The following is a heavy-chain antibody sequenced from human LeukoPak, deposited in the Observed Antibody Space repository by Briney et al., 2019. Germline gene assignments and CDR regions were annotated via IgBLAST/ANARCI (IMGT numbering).Heavy chain of an antibody. CDR3: ARGGIQLWLPMAD. V-gene: IGHV3-53*01. D-gene: IGHD5-18*01. CDR2: IYTGGST. Sequence: GGSLRLSCAASGFIFSNKYMSWVRQAPGRGLEWVSIIYTGGSTYYSDSVTGRFTISRDNSKNPLYLQMNSLRVEDTAVYYCARGGIQLWLPMADWGQGTLVTVSS. J-gene: IGHJ4*02. CDR1: GFIFSNKY.